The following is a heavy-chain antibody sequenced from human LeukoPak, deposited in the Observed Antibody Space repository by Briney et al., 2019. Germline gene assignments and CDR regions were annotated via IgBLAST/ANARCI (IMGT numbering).Heavy chain of an antibody. Sequence: SETLSLTCSVSGGSINDIYWTWIRQPAGKGLEWIGRIYSSGATHYNPSLKSRVPISVDMSTNHFSLRLSSVTAADTAVYYCARQGLYGSVHYEDYWGQGTLVTVSS. CDR1: GGSINDIY. CDR3: ARQGLYGSVHYEDY. CDR2: IYSSGAT. D-gene: IGHD6-19*01. V-gene: IGHV4-4*07. J-gene: IGHJ4*02.